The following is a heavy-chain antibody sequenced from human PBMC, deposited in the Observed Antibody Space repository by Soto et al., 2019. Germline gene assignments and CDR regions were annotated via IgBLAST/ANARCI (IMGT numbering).Heavy chain of an antibody. Sequence: QVQLQQSGPGLVKPSETLSLTCAISGDSVSSNSAAWNWIRQTPSRGLEWLGRTYYKSKWYNNYAVSVTSRVTINPDTSKNQFSLQLNSVTPEDTAMYYCARGSWDDVSGHFYMDVWGKGTTVTVSS. CDR3: ARGSWDDVSGHFYMDV. CDR2: TYYKSKWYN. CDR1: GDSVSSNSAA. J-gene: IGHJ6*03. D-gene: IGHD5-12*01. V-gene: IGHV6-1*01.